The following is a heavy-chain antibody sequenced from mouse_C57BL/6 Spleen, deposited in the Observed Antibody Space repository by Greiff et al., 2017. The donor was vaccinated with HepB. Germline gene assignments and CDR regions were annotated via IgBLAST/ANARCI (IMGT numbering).Heavy chain of an antibody. V-gene: IGHV1-78*01. CDR1: GYTFTDHT. Sequence: VQLQQSDAELVKPGASVKISCKVSGYTFTDHTIHWMKQRPEQGLEWIGYIYPRDGSTKYNEKFKGKATLTADKSSSTAYMQLNSLTSEDSAVYLCARGRDYYAGYFDVWGTGTTVTVAS. CDR3: ARGRDYYAGYFDV. CDR2: IYPRDGST. D-gene: IGHD1-1*01. J-gene: IGHJ1*03.